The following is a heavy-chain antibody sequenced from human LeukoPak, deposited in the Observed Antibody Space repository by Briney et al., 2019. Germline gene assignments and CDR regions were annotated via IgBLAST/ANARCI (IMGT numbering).Heavy chain of an antibody. CDR2: INPNSGGT. CDR1: GYTFTGYY. D-gene: IGHD5-18*01. Sequence: ASVKVSCKASGYTFTGYYMHWVRQAPGQGLEWMGRINPNSGGTNYAQKFQGRITMTRDTSISTAYMELSRLRSDDTAVYCCARGSYGYISYYFDYWGQGTLVTVSS. CDR3: ARGSYGYISYYFDY. V-gene: IGHV1-2*06. J-gene: IGHJ4*02.